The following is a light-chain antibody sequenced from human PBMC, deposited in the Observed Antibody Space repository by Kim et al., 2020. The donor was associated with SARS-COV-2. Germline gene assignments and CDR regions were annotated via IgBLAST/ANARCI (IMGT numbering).Light chain of an antibody. Sequence: DIQMTQSPSSLSASVGDRITITCRASQDIRNYLAWYQQKPGKVPEVLIYGASTLQFGVPSRFSGSGSGTHFTLIISSLQPEDVATYYCQKYNSAPWTFGQGTKVDIK. CDR3: QKYNSAPWT. CDR2: GAS. J-gene: IGKJ1*01. CDR1: QDIRNY. V-gene: IGKV1-27*01.